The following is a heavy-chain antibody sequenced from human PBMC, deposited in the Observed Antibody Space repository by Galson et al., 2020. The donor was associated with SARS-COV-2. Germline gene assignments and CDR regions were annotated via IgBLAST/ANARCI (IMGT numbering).Heavy chain of an antibody. CDR1: GDSISSNNW. D-gene: IGHD2-21*01. CDR2: IYHSGST. CDR3: ATAPSSTTWFDY. V-gene: IGHV4-4*02. Sequence: SETLSLTCAVSGDSISSNNWWSWVRQPPGKGLEWIGEIYHSGSTNYNPSLKSRVTISVDKSKNQFSLRLTSVTAADTAVYYCATAPSSTTWFDYWGQGTLVTVSS. J-gene: IGHJ4*02.